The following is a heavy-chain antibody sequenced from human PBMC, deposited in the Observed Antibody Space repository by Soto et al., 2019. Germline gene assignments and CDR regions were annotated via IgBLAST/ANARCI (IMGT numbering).Heavy chain of an antibody. V-gene: IGHV1-69*13. CDR3: ARDGYNWTYAFDI. CDR1: GGTFSSYA. D-gene: IGHD5-12*01. J-gene: IGHJ3*02. CDR2: IIPIFGTA. Sequence: SVKGSCKASGGTFSSYAISWVRQAPGQGLEWMGGIIPIFGTANYAQKFQGRVTITADESTSTAYMELSSLRSEDTAVYYCARDGYNWTYAFDIWGQGTMVTVSS.